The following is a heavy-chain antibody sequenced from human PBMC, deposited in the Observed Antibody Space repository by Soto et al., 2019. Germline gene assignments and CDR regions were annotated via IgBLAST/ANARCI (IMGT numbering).Heavy chain of an antibody. V-gene: IGHV3-23*01. CDR2: IDVLDGA. J-gene: IGHJ4*02. Sequence: HPGGSLRLSCVVSGLSLNNYAIAWVRHAPGKGLEFVSTIDVLDGAWYSDSVRGRLAISRDASRNTVYLQMSSLRVEDTAIYFCSDWRAGGPVNLDHWGPGTRVTVSS. D-gene: IGHD2-15*01. CDR3: SDWRAGGPVNLDH. CDR1: GLSLNNYA.